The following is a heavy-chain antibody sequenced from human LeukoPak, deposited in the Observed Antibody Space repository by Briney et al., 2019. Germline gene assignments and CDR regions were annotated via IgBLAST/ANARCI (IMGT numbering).Heavy chain of an antibody. Sequence: ASVKVSCKASGYTFTGYYMHWVRQAPGQGLEWMGWINPNSGGTNYAQKFQGRVTMTRDTSISTAYMELSRLRSDDTAVYYCARSPRYCSGGSCQKVWLDPWGQGTLVSVSS. J-gene: IGHJ5*02. D-gene: IGHD2-15*01. CDR1: GYTFTGYY. V-gene: IGHV1-2*02. CDR3: ARSPRYCSGGSCQKVWLDP. CDR2: INPNSGGT.